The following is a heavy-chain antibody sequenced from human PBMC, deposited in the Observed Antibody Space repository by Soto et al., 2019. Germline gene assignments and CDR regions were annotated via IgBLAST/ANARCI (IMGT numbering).Heavy chain of an antibody. D-gene: IGHD2-15*01. CDR3: AKEVDIVVVVAAKDD. Sequence: QVQLVESGGGVVQPGRSLRLSCAASGFTFSSYGMHWVRQAPGKGLEWVAVISYDGSNKYYADSVKGRFTISRDNSKNTRYLQMNSLRAEDTAVYYCAKEVDIVVVVAAKDDWGQGTLVTVS. J-gene: IGHJ4*02. CDR1: GFTFSSYG. CDR2: ISYDGSNK. V-gene: IGHV3-30*18.